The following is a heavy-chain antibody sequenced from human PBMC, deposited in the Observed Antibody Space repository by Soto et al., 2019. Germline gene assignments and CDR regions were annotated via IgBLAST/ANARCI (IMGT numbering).Heavy chain of an antibody. CDR2: ISHDGSSQ. CDR3: ARPETYYYDSSGYFGY. J-gene: IGHJ4*02. V-gene: IGHV3-30-3*01. Sequence: GGSLRLSCAASGFTFSTYVMHWVRQAPGKGLEWVAFISHDGSSQYYADSVKGRFTISRDNSNNTLYLQMNSLRAEDTAVYYCARPETYYYDSSGYFGYWGQGTLVTVSS. D-gene: IGHD3-22*01. CDR1: GFTFSTYV.